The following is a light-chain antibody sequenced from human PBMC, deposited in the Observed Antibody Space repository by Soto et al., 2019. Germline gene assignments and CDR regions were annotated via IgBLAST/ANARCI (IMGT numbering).Light chain of an antibody. CDR1: QSISSY. V-gene: IGKV1-39*01. CDR3: QQLHGYPIT. J-gene: IGKJ5*01. Sequence: IQMTQSPSSLSASVGDRVTITCRASQSISSYLNWYQQKPGKAPKLLIYAASSLQSGVPQRFSGSGSGTEFTLTISSLQPEDFATYYCQQLHGYPITFGQRTRLAIK. CDR2: AAS.